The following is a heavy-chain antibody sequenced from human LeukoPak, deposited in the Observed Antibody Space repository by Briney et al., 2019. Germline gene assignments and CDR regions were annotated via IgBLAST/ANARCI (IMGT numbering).Heavy chain of an antibody. V-gene: IGHV3-7*03. D-gene: IGHD6-19*01. Sequence: GGSLRLSCAASGFTFSSYEMNWVRQAPGKGLEWVANIKQDGSEKYYVDSVKGRFTISRDNSKNTLYLQMNSLRAEDTAVYYCAKRGIGSYYFDYWGQGMLVTVSS. J-gene: IGHJ4*02. CDR3: AKRGIGSYYFDY. CDR2: IKQDGSEK. CDR1: GFTFSSYE.